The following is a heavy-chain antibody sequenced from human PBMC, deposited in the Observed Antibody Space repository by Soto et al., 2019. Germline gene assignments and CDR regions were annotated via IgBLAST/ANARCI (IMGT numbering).Heavy chain of an antibody. V-gene: IGHV3-15*01. J-gene: IGHJ4*02. Sequence: EVQLVESVGGLVKPGGSLRLSCVASGFNLSHPWMTWVRQAAGKGLEWVGRIKSKTDGGTADYAAPVKGRATISRDDSKNTVYLQMNSLKTEDTAVYYCTTGIYYDLLTGYHNVAYWGQGALVTVSS. D-gene: IGHD3-9*01. CDR2: IKSKTDGGTA. CDR1: GFNLSHPW. CDR3: TTGIYYDLLTGYHNVAY.